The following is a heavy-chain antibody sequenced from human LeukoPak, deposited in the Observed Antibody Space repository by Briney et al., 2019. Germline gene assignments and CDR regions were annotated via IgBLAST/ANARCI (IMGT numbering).Heavy chain of an antibody. D-gene: IGHD2-15*01. CDR2: DCAGGCGP. V-gene: IGHV3-23*01. CDR3: AKEDVGAAPDY. CDR1: GFTFSSYG. Sequence: PGGSLRLSCAASGFTFSSYGMSWIRQAPGKGLEWVSADCAGGCGPYYADSVNGRCTMSRDNSENMLYLHMDSLRVEDTAVYYCAKEDVGAAPDYWGQGTLVTVSS. J-gene: IGHJ4*02.